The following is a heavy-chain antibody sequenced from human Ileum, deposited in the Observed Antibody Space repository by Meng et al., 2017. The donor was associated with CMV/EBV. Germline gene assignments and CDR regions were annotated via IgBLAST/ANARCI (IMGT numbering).Heavy chain of an antibody. CDR1: GFTFNDYY. CDR3: ARVTAGQTDGFDV. Sequence: GGSLRLSCEASGFTFNDYYMSWIRQAPGKGLEWISYISHTGNTIYFSDSLKGRFTVSRTNANNSLFLQMNSLRTEDTAVYYCARVTAGQTDGFDVWGQGAMVT. CDR2: ISHTGNTI. D-gene: IGHD2-8*02. V-gene: IGHV3-11*01. J-gene: IGHJ3*01.